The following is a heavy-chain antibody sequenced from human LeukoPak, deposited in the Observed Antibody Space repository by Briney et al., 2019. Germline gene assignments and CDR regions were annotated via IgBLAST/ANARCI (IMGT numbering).Heavy chain of an antibody. CDR1: GYTFTSYG. D-gene: IGHD2-15*01. Sequence: SVKVSCKASGYTFTSYGISWVRQAPGQGLEWMGGIIPIFGTANYAQKFQGRVTITADESTSTAYMELSSLRSEDTAVYYCARATHDAFDIWGQGTMVTVSS. J-gene: IGHJ3*02. CDR2: IIPIFGTA. CDR3: ARATHDAFDI. V-gene: IGHV1-69*13.